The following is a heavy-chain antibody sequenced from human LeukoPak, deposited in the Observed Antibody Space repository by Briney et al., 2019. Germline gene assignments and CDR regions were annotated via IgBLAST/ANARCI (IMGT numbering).Heavy chain of an antibody. CDR1: GFTFSSYG. CDR3: AKDPSFPLDHDSSAEWVYFDY. Sequence: HPGGSLRLSCAASGFTFSSYGMHWVRQAPGKGLEWVAVIWYDGSNKYYADSVKGRFTISRDNSKNTLYLQMNSLRAEDTAVYYCAKDPSFPLDHDSSAEWVYFDYWGQGTLVTVSS. J-gene: IGHJ4*02. V-gene: IGHV3-33*06. D-gene: IGHD3-22*01. CDR2: IWYDGSNK.